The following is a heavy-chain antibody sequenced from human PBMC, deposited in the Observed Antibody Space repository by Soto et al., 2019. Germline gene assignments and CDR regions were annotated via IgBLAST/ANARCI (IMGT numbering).Heavy chain of an antibody. Sequence: EVPLVESGGGLVQPGGSLRLSCAGSGFTFSGHYMDWVRQAPGKGLEWLGRIRNKPNGHTTEYAASVKGRFTISRDDSKNSVYLQMNSLKSEDTAVYYCSTTVITAPLFEYWGQGTLVTVSS. D-gene: IGHD3-16*01. CDR2: IRNKPNGHTT. CDR3: STTVITAPLFEY. V-gene: IGHV3-72*01. CDR1: GFTFSGHY. J-gene: IGHJ4*02.